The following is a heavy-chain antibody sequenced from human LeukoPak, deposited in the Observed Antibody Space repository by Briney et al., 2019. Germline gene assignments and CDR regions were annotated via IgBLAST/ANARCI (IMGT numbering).Heavy chain of an antibody. CDR1: GFTFSSYW. Sequence: PGGSLRLSCAGSGFTFSSYWMTWVRQAPGKGLEWVANIKKDGSAQNYVDSVKGRFSISRDNAQDSLYLQMNSLRAEDTAVYYCARRRDFIDYWGQGTLVTVSS. V-gene: IGHV3-7*03. CDR3: ARRRDFIDY. J-gene: IGHJ4*02. CDR2: IKKDGSAQ. D-gene: IGHD3/OR15-3a*01.